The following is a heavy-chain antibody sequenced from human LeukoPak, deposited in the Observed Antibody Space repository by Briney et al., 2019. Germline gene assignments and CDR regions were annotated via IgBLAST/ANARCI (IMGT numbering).Heavy chain of an antibody. V-gene: IGHV3-9*01. CDR3: VREGRSSNWDDWYFDL. D-gene: IGHD6-13*01. Sequence: PGRSLRLSCAASGFTFDDYAMHWVRQVPGKGLEWVSGISWNSGNIGSADSVKGRFTISRENAKNSLYLQMNSLRAGDTGVYYCVREGRSSNWDDWYFDLWGRGTLVTVSS. J-gene: IGHJ2*01. CDR2: ISWNSGNI. CDR1: GFTFDDYA.